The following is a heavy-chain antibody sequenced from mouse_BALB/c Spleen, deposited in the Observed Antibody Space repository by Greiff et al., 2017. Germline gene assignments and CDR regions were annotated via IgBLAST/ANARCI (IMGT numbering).Heavy chain of an antibody. CDR1: GYTFTSYW. CDR3: AKLYFDY. J-gene: IGHJ2*01. Sequence: QVQLQQPGAELVKPGASVKLSCKASGYTFTSYWMHWVKKRPGQGLEWIGEIDPSDSYTNYNQKFKGKATLTVDKSSSTAYMQLSSLTSEDSAVYYCAKLYFDYWGQGTTLTVSS. V-gene: IGHV1-69*02. CDR2: IDPSDSYT.